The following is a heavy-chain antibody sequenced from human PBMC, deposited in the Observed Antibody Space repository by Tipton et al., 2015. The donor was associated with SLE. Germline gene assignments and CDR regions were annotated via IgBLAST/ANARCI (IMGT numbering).Heavy chain of an antibody. D-gene: IGHD2-8*02. V-gene: IGHV4-39*07. CDR1: GGSIRSNGHY. CDR3: ARDVGGYNTGWFPYYFDY. Sequence: TLSLTCTVSGGSIRSNGHYWNWIRQPPGKGLEWIATFHYSGNTYYNLSLRSRVSISVDTSKNQFSLKLSSVTAADTAVYYCARDVGGYNTGWFPYYFDYWGQGTLVTVSS. J-gene: IGHJ4*02. CDR2: FHYSGNT.